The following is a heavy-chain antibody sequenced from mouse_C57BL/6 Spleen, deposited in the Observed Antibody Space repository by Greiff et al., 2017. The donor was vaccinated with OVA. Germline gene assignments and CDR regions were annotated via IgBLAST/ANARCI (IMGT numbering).Heavy chain of an antibody. D-gene: IGHD2-5*01. CDR2: IRLKSDNYAT. Sequence: EVQVVESGGGLVQPGGSMKLSCVASGFTFSNYWMNWVRQSPEKGLEWVAQIRLKSDNYATHYAESVKGRFTISRDDSKSSVYLQMNNLRAEDTGIYYGLAYYSNYGDAMGYWGQGTSVTVSS. J-gene: IGHJ4*01. CDR1: GFTFSNYW. CDR3: LAYYSNYGDAMGY. V-gene: IGHV6-3*01.